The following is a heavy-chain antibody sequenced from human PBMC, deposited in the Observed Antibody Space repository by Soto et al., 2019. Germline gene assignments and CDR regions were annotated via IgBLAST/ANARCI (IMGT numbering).Heavy chain of an antibody. CDR3: TRHVLAYGDSENAFDI. V-gene: IGHV3-73*01. CDR1: GFTISGSS. Sequence: PGGSLRLSCAASGFTISGSSMQWVRQAAGKGRGWVGRIRSKANNYATAYAASVKGRFTISRDDSKNTAYLQMNSLKTEDTAVYYCTRHVLAYGDSENAFDIWRQGTMVTVSS. J-gene: IGHJ3*02. D-gene: IGHD4-17*01. CDR2: IRSKANNYAT.